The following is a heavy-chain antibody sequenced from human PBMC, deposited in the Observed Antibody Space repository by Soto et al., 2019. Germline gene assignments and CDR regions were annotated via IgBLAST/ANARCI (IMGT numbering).Heavy chain of an antibody. D-gene: IGHD2-15*01. CDR2: IIPIFGTA. CDR1: GGTFSSYA. Sequence: ASVKVSCKASGGTFSSYAISWVRQAPGQGLEWMGGIIPIFGTANYAQKFQGRVTITADESTSTAYMELSSLRSEDTAVYYCARAESRLHYYYYGMDVWGQGTTVTVSS. V-gene: IGHV1-69*13. J-gene: IGHJ6*02. CDR3: ARAESRLHYYYYGMDV.